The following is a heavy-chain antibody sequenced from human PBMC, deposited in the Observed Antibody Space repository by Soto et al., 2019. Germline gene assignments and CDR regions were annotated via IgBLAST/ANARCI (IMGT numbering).Heavy chain of an antibody. V-gene: IGHV3-9*01. CDR2: ISWNSGSI. Sequence: PGGSLRLSCASSGFTFDDYAMHWVRQAPGKGLEWVSGISWNSGSIGYADSVKGRFTISRDNAKNSLYLQMNSLRAEDTALYYCAKDISTSAQWRWVDYWGQGTLVTVSS. CDR3: AKDISTSAQWRWVDY. D-gene: IGHD2-2*01. CDR1: GFTFDDYA. J-gene: IGHJ4*02.